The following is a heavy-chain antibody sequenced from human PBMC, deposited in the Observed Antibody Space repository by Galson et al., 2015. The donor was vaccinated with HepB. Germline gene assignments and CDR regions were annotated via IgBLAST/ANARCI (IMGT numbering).Heavy chain of an antibody. J-gene: IGHJ4*02. D-gene: IGHD6-19*01. Sequence: SLRLSCAASGFTFSSNSMNWVRQAPGKGLEWVSYISSSSSTIYYADSVKGRFTISRDNAKNSLYLQMNSLRAEDTAVYYCARGYSSGRTAFDYWGQGTLVTVSS. V-gene: IGHV3-48*01. CDR2: ISSSSSTI. CDR1: GFTFSSNS. CDR3: ARGYSSGRTAFDY.